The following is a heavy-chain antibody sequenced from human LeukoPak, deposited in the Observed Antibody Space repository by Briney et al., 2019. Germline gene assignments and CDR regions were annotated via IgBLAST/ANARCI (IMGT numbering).Heavy chain of an antibody. D-gene: IGHD3-16*02. Sequence: GGSLRLSCAASGFTFSSYSMNWVRQAPGKGLEWVSSISSSSSYIYYADSLKGRFTISRDNAKNSLYLQMNSPRAEDTAVYYCARAYYDYVWGSYRYNWFDPWGQGTLVTVSS. J-gene: IGHJ5*02. CDR2: ISSSSSYI. V-gene: IGHV3-21*06. CDR1: GFTFSSYS. CDR3: ARAYYDYVWGSYRYNWFDP.